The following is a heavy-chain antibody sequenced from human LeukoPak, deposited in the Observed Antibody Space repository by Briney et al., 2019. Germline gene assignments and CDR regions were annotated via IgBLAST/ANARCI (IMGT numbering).Heavy chain of an antibody. CDR1: GFTFSDYY. CDR2: ISSSGSTI. CDR3: ARVAAADTAMMNFDH. D-gene: IGHD5-18*01. V-gene: IGHV3-11*01. J-gene: IGHJ4*02. Sequence: SGGSLRLSCAASGFTFSDYYMSWIRQAPGKGLEWVSYISSSGSTIYYADSVKGRFTISRDNAKNSLYLQMNSLRAEDTAVYYCARVAAADTAMMNFDHWGQGTLVTVSS.